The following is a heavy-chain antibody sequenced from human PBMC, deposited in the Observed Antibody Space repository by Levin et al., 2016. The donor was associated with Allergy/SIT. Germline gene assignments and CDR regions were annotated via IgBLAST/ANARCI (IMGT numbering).Heavy chain of an antibody. CDR1: GYTFTSYY. CDR3: ARGSGGSDYYYYMDV. Sequence: ASVKVSCKASGYTFTSYYMHWVRQAPGQGLEWMGIINPSGGSTSYAQKFQGRVTMTRDSSTSTVYMELSSLRSEDTAVYYCARGSGGSDYYYYMDVWGKGTTVTVSS. D-gene: IGHD3-10*01. J-gene: IGHJ6*03. CDR2: INPSGGST. V-gene: IGHV1-46*01.